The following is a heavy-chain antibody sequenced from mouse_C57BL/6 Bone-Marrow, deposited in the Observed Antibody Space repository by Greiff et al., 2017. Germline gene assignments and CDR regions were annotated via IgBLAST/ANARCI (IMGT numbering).Heavy chain of an antibody. CDR2: IDPANDNT. V-gene: IGHV14-3*02. J-gene: IGHJ4*01. CDR1: GFKIKDTY. Sequence: VQLQPSGAELVKPGASVTLSCTASGFKIKDTYVHWVKQRPEQGLEWIGEIDPANDNTKYDTKLQGKATITADTSSNTAYLQLSSLISDDTAVYFCARWGSSYVMDYWGQGTSVTVSS. CDR3: ARWGSSYVMDY.